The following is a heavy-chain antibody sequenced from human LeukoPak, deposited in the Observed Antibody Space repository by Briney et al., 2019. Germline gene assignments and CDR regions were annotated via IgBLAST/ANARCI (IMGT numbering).Heavy chain of an antibody. CDR3: ARGAVVPAAIPFDY. CDR2: IYYSGST. D-gene: IGHD2-2*02. J-gene: IGHJ4*02. CDR1: GGSISSGGYY. V-gene: IGHV4-31*03. Sequence: SETLSLTCTVSGGSISSGGYYWSWIRQHPGKGLEWIVYIYYSGSTYYNPSLKSRVTISVDTSKNQFSLKLSSVTAADTAVYYCARGAVVPAAIPFDYWGQGTLVTVSS.